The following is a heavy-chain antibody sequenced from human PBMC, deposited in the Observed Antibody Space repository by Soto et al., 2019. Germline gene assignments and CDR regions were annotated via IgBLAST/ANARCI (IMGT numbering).Heavy chain of an antibody. Sequence: QITLKESGPTLVKPTQTLTLTCTFSGFSLSTSGVGVGWIRQPPGKALEWLALIYWDDDKRYSPSLKSRLTITKDTSRTPVVLTRTSMAPVDTATYYCAPFDDSSGYSRDWYFALWGRGTLFTVSS. V-gene: IGHV2-5*02. CDR1: GFSLSTSGVG. CDR3: APFDDSSGYSRDWYFAL. CDR2: IYWDDDK. D-gene: IGHD3-22*01. J-gene: IGHJ2*01.